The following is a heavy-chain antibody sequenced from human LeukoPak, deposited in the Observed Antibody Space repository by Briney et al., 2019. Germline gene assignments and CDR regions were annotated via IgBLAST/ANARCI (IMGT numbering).Heavy chain of an antibody. CDR3: ARDLGYHDY. J-gene: IGHJ4*02. V-gene: IGHV3-9*01. D-gene: IGHD2-15*01. CDR2: ISWNSGSI. Sequence: GGSLRLSCAASGFTFDDYAMHWVRQAPGKGLEWVSGISWNSGSIGYADSVKGRFTISRDNAKNSLYLQMNSLRAEDTAVYYCARDLGYHDYWGQGTLVTVSS. CDR1: GFTFDDYA.